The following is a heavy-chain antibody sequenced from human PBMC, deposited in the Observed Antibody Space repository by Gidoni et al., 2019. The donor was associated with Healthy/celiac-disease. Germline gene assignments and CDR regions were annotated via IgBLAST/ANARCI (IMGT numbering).Heavy chain of an antibody. CDR2: ISGRGGST. CDR1: GFTFSSYA. Sequence: EVQLLESGGGLVQPGGSLRLSCAASGFTFSSYALSWVRQAPGKGLEWFSAISGRGGSTYYADSVKGRFTISRDNSKNTLYLQMNSLRAEDTAVYYCVDGVRWRGPHWGQGTLVTVSS. J-gene: IGHJ4*02. D-gene: IGHD4-17*01. V-gene: IGHV3-23*01. CDR3: VDGVRWRGPH.